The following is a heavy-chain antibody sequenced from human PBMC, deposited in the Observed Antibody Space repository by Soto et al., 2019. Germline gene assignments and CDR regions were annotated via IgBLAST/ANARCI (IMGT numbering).Heavy chain of an antibody. J-gene: IGHJ4*02. Sequence: EVHLVESGGGLVQPGGSLRLSCAASGFTFSDAWMNWVRQAPGKGLEWVARIMYKNDAESTNYAAPVKGRFTISRDDSKNTLFLQMDSLKTADTAIYYWTTDLPSSSAWANDFWGQGTRVTVSS. CDR3: TTDLPSSSAWANDF. D-gene: IGHD3-22*01. V-gene: IGHV3-15*07. CDR1: GFTFSDAW. CDR2: IMYKNDAEST.